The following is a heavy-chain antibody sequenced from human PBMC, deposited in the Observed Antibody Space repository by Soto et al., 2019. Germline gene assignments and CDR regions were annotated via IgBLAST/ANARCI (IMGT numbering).Heavy chain of an antibody. Sequence: GNGLELVSAVIYSGGPTYYVDSVKGRFTISRDNSRNTLYLQMEGLRAADTALYYCAKFRGRLLWLRVMYDFDKCGQ. V-gene: IGHV3-23*01. CDR2: VIYSGGPT. D-gene: IGHD3-10*01. J-gene: IGHJ4*02. CDR3: AKFRGRLLWLRVMYDFDK.